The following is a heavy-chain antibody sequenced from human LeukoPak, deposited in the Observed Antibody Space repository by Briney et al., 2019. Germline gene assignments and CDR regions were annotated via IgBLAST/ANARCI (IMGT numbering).Heavy chain of an antibody. CDR3: VRGGIVGTTARIPLFDY. CDR2: IYYSGST. CDR1: GGSISSYY. Sequence: PSETLSLTCTVSGGSISSYYWSWVRQPPGKGLEWIGYIYYSGSTNYNPSLRSRVTMSVDTSKNQFSLKLSSVTAADTAVYYCVRGGIVGTTARIPLFDYWGQGTLVTVSS. D-gene: IGHD1-26*01. V-gene: IGHV4-59*01. J-gene: IGHJ4*02.